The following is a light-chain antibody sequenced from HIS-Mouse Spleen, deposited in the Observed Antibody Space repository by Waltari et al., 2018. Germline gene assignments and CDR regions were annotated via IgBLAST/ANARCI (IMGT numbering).Light chain of an antibody. CDR1: QSVSRN. J-gene: IGKJ1*01. Sequence: EIVMTQSPATLSVSPGERATLSCRASQSVSRNLAWYQQKPGQAPRLLIYGASTTATGIPARFSGSGSGTEFTLTISSMQSEDFAVYYCQQYNNWWTFGQGTKVEIK. V-gene: IGKV3-15*01. CDR2: GAS. CDR3: QQYNNWWT.